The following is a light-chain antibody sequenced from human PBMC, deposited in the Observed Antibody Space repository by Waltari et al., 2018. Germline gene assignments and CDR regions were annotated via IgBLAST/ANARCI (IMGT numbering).Light chain of an antibody. CDR1: YNVDVF. CDR3: QQYNSYLRT. Sequence: DIQMTQSPSSLSTSVGDRVTISCRASYNVDVFLNWYQQKPGKAPKLLIYDASSLESGVPSRFSGSGSGTEFTLTISSLQPDDFAIYYCQQYNSYLRTFGGGTKVEIK. V-gene: IGKV1-5*01. CDR2: DAS. J-gene: IGKJ4*01.